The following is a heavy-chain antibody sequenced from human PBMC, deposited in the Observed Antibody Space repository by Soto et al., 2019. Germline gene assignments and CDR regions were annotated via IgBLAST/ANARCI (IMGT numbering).Heavy chain of an antibody. CDR1: GGSFSGYY. J-gene: IGHJ4*02. Sequence: QVQLQQWGAGLLKPSETLSLTCAVYGGSFSGYYWSWIRQPPGKGLEWIGEINHSGSTNYNPSLKSLVTISVDTSKNQFSLKLSSVTAADTAVYYCARGLRGFYNDYWGQGTLVTVSS. D-gene: IGHD5-12*01. V-gene: IGHV4-34*01. CDR3: ARGLRGFYNDY. CDR2: INHSGST.